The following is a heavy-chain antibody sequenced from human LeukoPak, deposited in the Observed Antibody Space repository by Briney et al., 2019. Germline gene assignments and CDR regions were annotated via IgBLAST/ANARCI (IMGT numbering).Heavy chain of an antibody. CDR2: ISYDGSNK. V-gene: IGHV3-30*04. J-gene: IGHJ4*02. Sequence: PGGSLRLSCAASGFTFSSYAMHWVRQAPGKGLEWVAVISYDGSNKYYADSVKGRFTISRDNAKNSLYLQMNSLRAEDTAVYYCARDLLYYYGSGTTSLGYWGQGTLVTVSS. CDR1: GFTFSSYA. CDR3: ARDLLYYYGSGTTSLGY. D-gene: IGHD3-10*01.